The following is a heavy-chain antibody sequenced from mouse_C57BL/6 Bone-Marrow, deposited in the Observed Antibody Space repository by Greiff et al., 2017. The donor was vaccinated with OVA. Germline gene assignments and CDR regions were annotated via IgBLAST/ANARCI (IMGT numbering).Heavy chain of an antibody. J-gene: IGHJ2*01. V-gene: IGHV1-26*01. CDR1: GYTFTDYY. D-gene: IGHD1-2*01. Sequence: EVQLQQSGPELVKPGASVKISCKASGYTFTDYYMNWVKQSHGKSLEWIGDINPNNGGTSYNQKFKGKATLTVDQSSSTAYMARRSLTSEDSAVYYCARGITTAFDYWGQGTTLTVSS. CDR3: ARGITTAFDY. CDR2: INPNNGGT.